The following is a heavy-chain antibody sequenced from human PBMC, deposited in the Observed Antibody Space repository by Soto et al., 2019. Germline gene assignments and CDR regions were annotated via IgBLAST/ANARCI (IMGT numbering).Heavy chain of an antibody. CDR1: GFTFDDYT. Sequence: GGSLRLSCAASGFTFDDYTMHWVRQAPGKGLEWVSLISWDGGSTYYADSVKGRFTISRDNSKNSLYLQMNSLRTEDTALYYCAKDIATMVRGVKPIYYYYGMDVWGQGTTVTVSS. J-gene: IGHJ6*02. CDR3: AKDIATMVRGVKPIYYYYGMDV. D-gene: IGHD3-10*01. CDR2: ISWDGGST. V-gene: IGHV3-43*01.